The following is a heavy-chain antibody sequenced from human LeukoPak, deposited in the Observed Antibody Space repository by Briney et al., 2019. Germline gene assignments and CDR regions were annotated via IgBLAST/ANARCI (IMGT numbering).Heavy chain of an antibody. D-gene: IGHD3-22*01. CDR1: GGSISSYY. CDR2: IYYSGST. Sequence: SETLSLTCTVSGGSISSYYWSWIRQPPGKGLERIGYIYYSGSTNYNPSLKSRVTISVDTSKNQFSLKLSSVTAADTAVYYCASLTYYYDSSGYYSPSTFDYWGQGTLVTVSS. V-gene: IGHV4-59*01. CDR3: ASLTYYYDSSGYYSPSTFDY. J-gene: IGHJ4*02.